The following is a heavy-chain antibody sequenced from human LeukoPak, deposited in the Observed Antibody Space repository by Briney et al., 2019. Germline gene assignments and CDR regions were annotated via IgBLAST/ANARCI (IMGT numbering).Heavy chain of an antibody. D-gene: IGHD2/OR15-2a*01. Sequence: GGSLRLSCAASGFPFSGYWMHWVRQAPGKGLEWVANIKEDESEKYYVNSVKGRFTISRDNAKNSLFLHMNSLRAEDTAVYYCARIRVSSYYGMDIWGQGTTVTVSS. CDR3: ARIRVSSYYGMDI. CDR2: IKEDESEK. V-gene: IGHV3-7*05. J-gene: IGHJ6*02. CDR1: GFPFSGYW.